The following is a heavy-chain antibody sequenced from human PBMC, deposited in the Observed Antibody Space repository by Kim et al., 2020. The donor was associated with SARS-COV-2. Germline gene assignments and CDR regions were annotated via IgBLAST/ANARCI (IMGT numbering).Heavy chain of an antibody. V-gene: IGHV3-53*01. CDR3: ARARYSSSWYAAY. D-gene: IGHD6-13*01. Sequence: YADAVKARLTISRDNSKNTLYLQMNSLRTEDTAVYYCARARYSSSWYAAYWGQGTLVTVSS. J-gene: IGHJ4*02.